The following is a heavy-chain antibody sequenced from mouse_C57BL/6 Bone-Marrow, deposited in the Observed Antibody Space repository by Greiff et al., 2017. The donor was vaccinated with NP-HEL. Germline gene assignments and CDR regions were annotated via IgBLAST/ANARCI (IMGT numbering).Heavy chain of an antibody. CDR3: ARDHWGSYGYPYFDY. CDR1: GFTFSSYA. V-gene: IGHV5-4*01. J-gene: IGHJ2*01. CDR2: ISDGGSYT. D-gene: IGHD2-2*01. Sequence: EVQLQQSGGGLVKPGGSLKLSCAASGFTFSSYAMSWVRQTPEKRLEWVATISDGGSYTYYPDNVKGRFTISRDNAKNNLYLQMSHLKSEDTAMYYCARDHWGSYGYPYFDYWGQGTTLTVSS.